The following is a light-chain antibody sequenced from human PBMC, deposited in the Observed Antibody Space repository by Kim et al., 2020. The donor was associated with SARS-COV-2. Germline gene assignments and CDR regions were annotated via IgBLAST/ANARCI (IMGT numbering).Light chain of an antibody. Sequence: SVPTSCIRTGRYVGGDNYVSWYQQHPGNAPKLMIYEVTKRPSGVPDRFSGSKSDNTASLTVSGLQAEDEADYYCSSHAGSNNYVVFGGGTQLTVL. J-gene: IGLJ2*01. CDR2: EVT. V-gene: IGLV2-8*01. CDR1: GRYVGGDNY. CDR3: SSHAGSNNYVV.